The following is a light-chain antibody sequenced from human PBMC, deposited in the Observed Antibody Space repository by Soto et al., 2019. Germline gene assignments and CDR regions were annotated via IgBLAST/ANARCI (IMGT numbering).Light chain of an antibody. CDR1: QGISSY. CDR3: PQLNSYLGLT. CDR2: AAS. Sequence: IQLTQSPSSLSASVGDRVTITCRASQGISSYLAWYQQKPGKAPKLLIYAASTLQSGVPSKFSGSGSGTDFTLTISSLQPEDLATYYRPQLNSYLGLTFGGGTKLEIK. V-gene: IGKV1-9*01. J-gene: IGKJ4*01.